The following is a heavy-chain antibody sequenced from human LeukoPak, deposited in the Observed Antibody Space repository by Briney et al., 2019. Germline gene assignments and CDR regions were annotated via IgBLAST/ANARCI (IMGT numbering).Heavy chain of an antibody. CDR3: ARSPPFRVVPAVYFDY. CDR2: IKQDGSEK. J-gene: IGHJ4*02. Sequence: GGSLRLSCAASGFTFSSYWMSWVRQAPGKGLEWVANIKQDGSEKYYVDSVKGRFTISRDNAKNSLYLQMNSQRAEDTAVYYCARSPPFRVVPAVYFDYWGQGTLVTVSS. D-gene: IGHD2-2*01. CDR1: GFTFSSYW. V-gene: IGHV3-7*01.